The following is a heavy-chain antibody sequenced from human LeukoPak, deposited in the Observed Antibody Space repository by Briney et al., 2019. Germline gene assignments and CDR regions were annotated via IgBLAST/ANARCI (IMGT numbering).Heavy chain of an antibody. CDR2: ISGSGGST. V-gene: IGHV3-23*01. CDR3: AKEDSIIYDYVWGSYPLTEGAFGI. CDR1: GFTFSSYA. Sequence: GGSLRLSCAASGFTFSSYAMSWVRQAPGKGLEWVSAISGSGGSTYYADSVKGRFTISRDNSKNTLYLQMNSLRAEDTAVYYCAKEDSIIYDYVWGSYPLTEGAFGIWGQGTMVTVSS. J-gene: IGHJ3*02. D-gene: IGHD3-16*02.